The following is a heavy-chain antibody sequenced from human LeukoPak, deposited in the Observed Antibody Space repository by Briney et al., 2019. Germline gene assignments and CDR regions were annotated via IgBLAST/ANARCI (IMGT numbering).Heavy chain of an antibody. J-gene: IGHJ3*02. CDR1: GFRFSTYA. D-gene: IGHD5-12*01. CDR2: ISGNDGST. Sequence: GGSLRLSCAASGFRFSTYAMSWVRQAPGKGLEWVSAISGNDGSTYYADSVKGRFTISRDTSKNTLYLQMNSLRAEDTAIYYCARESSAYVNDRGFDIWGQGTMVSVSS. V-gene: IGHV3-23*01. CDR3: ARESSAYVNDRGFDI.